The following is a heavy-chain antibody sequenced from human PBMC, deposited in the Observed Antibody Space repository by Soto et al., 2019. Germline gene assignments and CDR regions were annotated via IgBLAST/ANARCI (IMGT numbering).Heavy chain of an antibody. CDR3: ARDWSRTGAYYYYGMDV. J-gene: IGHJ6*02. Sequence: SVKVSCKASGGTFSSYAISWVRQAPGQGLEWMGGIIPIFGTANYAQKFQGRVTITADESTSTAYMELSSLRSEDTAVYYCARDWSRTGAYYYYGMDVWGQGTTVTVSS. V-gene: IGHV1-69*13. CDR2: IIPIFGTA. D-gene: IGHD3-3*01. CDR1: GGTFSSYA.